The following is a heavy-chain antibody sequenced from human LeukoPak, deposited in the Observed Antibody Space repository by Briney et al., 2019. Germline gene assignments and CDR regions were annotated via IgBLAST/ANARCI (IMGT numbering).Heavy chain of an antibody. CDR1: RFTFSSYG. V-gene: IGHV3-30*18. Sequence: PGGSLRLSCAASRFTFSSYGMHWVRQAPGKGLEWVAVISYDGSNKYYADSVKGRFTISRDNSKNTLYLQMNSLRAEDTAVYYCAKDQSTLVVAAHLYYFDYWGQGTLVTVSS. CDR2: ISYDGSNK. CDR3: AKDQSTLVVAAHLYYFDY. D-gene: IGHD2-15*01. J-gene: IGHJ4*02.